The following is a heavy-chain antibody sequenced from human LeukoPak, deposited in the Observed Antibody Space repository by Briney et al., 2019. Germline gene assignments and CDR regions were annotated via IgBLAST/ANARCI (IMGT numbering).Heavy chain of an antibody. CDR1: GYTFTHHY. J-gene: IGHJ5*01. Sequence: GASVKVSCKVSGYTFTHHYLHRVRQAPGQGLEWMGRINPNSGETNYKDKLQGRITMTRATSISTAYLEVTRLTSDDTAVYYCASEGYGVKPFGSWGQGTLVIVSS. D-gene: IGHD2-8*01. CDR2: INPNSGET. V-gene: IGHV1-2*06. CDR3: ASEGYGVKPFGS.